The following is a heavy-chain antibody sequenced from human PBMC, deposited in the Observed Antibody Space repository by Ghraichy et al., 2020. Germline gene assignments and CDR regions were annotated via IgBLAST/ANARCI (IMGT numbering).Heavy chain of an antibody. CDR2: IYYSGST. CDR3: ARAGGYDSSGYYYDYYYYGMDV. J-gene: IGHJ6*02. CDR1: GGSISSYY. D-gene: IGHD3-22*01. Sequence: SQTLSLTCTVSGGSISSYYWSWIRQPPGKGLEWIGYIYYSGSTNYNPSLKSRVTISVDTSKNQFSLKLSSVTAADTAVYYCARAGGYDSSGYYYDYYYYGMDVWGQGTTVTVSS. V-gene: IGHV4-59*01.